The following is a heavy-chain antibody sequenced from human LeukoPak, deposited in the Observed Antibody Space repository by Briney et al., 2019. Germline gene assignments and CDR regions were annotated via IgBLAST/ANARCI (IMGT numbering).Heavy chain of an antibody. CDR2: IYTTGYN. Sequence: SQTLSLTCTVSGDSISSGAYYWSWSSQPAGEGLEWIGRIYTTGYNNYIPSLKSQVTISVDTSKSQFSLKLSSVTAAHTAVYYCARDYGSSWRNWFDPWGQGTLVTVSS. J-gene: IGHJ5*02. D-gene: IGHD6-13*01. V-gene: IGHV4-61*02. CDR1: GDSISSGAYY. CDR3: ARDYGSSWRNWFDP.